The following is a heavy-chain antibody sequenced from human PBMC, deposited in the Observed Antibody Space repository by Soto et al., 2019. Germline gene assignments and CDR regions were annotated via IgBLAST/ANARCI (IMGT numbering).Heavy chain of an antibody. Sequence: EVQLLESGGGLVQPGGSLRLSCAASGLTFNSYAMSRVRQAPGKGLEWVSAISDSGGRTYYADSVKGRFTISRDNSKNTLYLQMDSLRAEDTAMYYCARDRMVYIYWGQGTLVTVSS. CDR1: GLTFNSYA. J-gene: IGHJ4*02. V-gene: IGHV3-23*01. CDR2: ISDSGGRT. CDR3: ARDRMVYIY. D-gene: IGHD2-8*01.